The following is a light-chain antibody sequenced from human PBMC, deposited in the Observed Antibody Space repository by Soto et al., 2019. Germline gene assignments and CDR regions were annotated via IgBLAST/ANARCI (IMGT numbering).Light chain of an antibody. Sequence: EIVLTQSPGTLSLSPGERATLSCRASQSVSSSYLAWYQQKPGQAPRLLIYGASVRATGIPDRFSGSGSGTDFTLTIIRLEPEDFAVYYCQQYGSSPPVTFGQGTRLEIK. CDR3: QQYGSSPPVT. J-gene: IGKJ5*01. CDR1: QSVSSSY. V-gene: IGKV3-20*01. CDR2: GAS.